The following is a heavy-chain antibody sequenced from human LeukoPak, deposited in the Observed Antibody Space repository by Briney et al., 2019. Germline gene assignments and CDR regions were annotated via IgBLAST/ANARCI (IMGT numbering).Heavy chain of an antibody. CDR2: TRNKANSYIT. J-gene: IGHJ4*02. D-gene: IGHD1-26*01. CDR1: GFTFSDHF. CDR3: ATIRGTFGY. Sequence: PGGSLRLSCAASGFTFSDHFLDWVRQAPGKGLEWVGRTRNKANSYITEYAASVKGRFTISRDESKNSLYLQMSSLKTDDTAMYYCATIRGTFGYWGQGTLVTVSS. V-gene: IGHV3-72*01.